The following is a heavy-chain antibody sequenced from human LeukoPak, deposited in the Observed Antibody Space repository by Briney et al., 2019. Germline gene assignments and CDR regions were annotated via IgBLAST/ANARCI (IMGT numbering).Heavy chain of an antibody. CDR2: MNPNSGNT. V-gene: IGHV1-8*01. Sequence: WASVKVSCKASGYTFTSYDINWVRQATGQGLEWMGWMNPNSGNTGYAQKFQGRVTMTRNTSISTAYMELSGLRSEDTAVYYCARPQYSSSLIYYGMDVWGQGTTVTVSS. CDR1: GYTFTSYD. D-gene: IGHD6-6*01. J-gene: IGHJ6*02. CDR3: ARPQYSSSLIYYGMDV.